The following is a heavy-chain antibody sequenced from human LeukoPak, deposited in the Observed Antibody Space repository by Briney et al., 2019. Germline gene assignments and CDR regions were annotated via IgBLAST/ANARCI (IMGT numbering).Heavy chain of an antibody. CDR3: ARDSVAGRSYYYYYGMDV. Sequence: SETLSLTCTVAGGSVSSYYWSWIRQPPGKGLEWIGYIYYNGSTNYNTSLKSRVTISVDTSKNQFSLKLSSVTAADTAVYYCARDSVAGRSYYYYYGMDVWGQGTTVTVSS. CDR1: GGSVSSYY. CDR2: IYYNGST. D-gene: IGHD6-19*01. J-gene: IGHJ6*02. V-gene: IGHV4-59*02.